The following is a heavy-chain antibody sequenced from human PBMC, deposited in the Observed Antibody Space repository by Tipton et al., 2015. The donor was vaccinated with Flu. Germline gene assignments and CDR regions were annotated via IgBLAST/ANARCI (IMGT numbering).Heavy chain of an antibody. V-gene: IGHV4-38-2*02. CDR1: GYSISSGFY. CDR3: ARRLSSVIWSEGFDF. CDR2: IYTSGST. D-gene: IGHD3-22*01. Sequence: TLSLTCTVSGYSISSGFYWGWIRQPPGKGLEWIGRIYTSGSTKYNPSLESRVTISIDTSKNQFSLRLSSVTAADTAVYYCARRLSSVIWSEGFDFWGQGSLVTVSS. J-gene: IGHJ4*02.